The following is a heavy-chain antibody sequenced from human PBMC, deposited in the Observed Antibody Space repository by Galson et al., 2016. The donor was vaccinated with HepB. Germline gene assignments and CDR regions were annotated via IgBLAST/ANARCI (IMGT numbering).Heavy chain of an antibody. Sequence: SVKVSCKASGYTFTDYYIHWVRQAPGQGLEWMGWINPNSGGTNLAQKFQGRVTMTRDTSINTAYMELSGLRSDDTAKYYCVRDLEGLKFYNYYMDVWGEGTTVTVSS. CDR3: VRDLEGLKFYNYYMDV. D-gene: IGHD3-10*01. V-gene: IGHV1-2*02. CDR1: GYTFTDYY. CDR2: INPNSGGT. J-gene: IGHJ6*03.